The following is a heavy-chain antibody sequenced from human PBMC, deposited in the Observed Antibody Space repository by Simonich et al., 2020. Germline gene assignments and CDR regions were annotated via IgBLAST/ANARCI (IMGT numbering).Heavy chain of an antibody. CDR3: AKARVAARHYYYYGMDV. V-gene: IGHV3-43D*04. Sequence: EVQLVESGGVVVQPGGSLRLSCAASGFTFDDYAMHWVRQAPGKGLEWGSLISWDGGSTYYADSVKGRFTISRDNSKNSLYLQMNSLRAEDTALYYCAKARVAARHYYYYGMDVWGQGTTVTVSS. CDR1: GFTFDDYA. J-gene: IGHJ6*02. CDR2: ISWDGGST. D-gene: IGHD6-6*01.